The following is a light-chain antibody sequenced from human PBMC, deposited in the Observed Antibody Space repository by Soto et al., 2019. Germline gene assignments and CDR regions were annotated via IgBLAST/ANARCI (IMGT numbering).Light chain of an antibody. Sequence: DIQMTQSPSSLSASVGDTVTITCRSSQDVGRWLSWYQQKPGKAPKILIFAISTLQSGVPSRFSGSGSGTDFTLTITSLQSEDVATYYCQQARSFPVTFGQGTRLEIK. CDR2: AIS. J-gene: IGKJ5*01. V-gene: IGKV1D-12*01. CDR3: QQARSFPVT. CDR1: QDVGRW.